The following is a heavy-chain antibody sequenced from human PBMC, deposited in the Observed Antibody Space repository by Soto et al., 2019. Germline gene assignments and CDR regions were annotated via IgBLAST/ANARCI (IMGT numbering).Heavy chain of an antibody. D-gene: IGHD5-18*01. CDR1: GFTFSTYG. Sequence: QVQLVESGGGVVQPGRSLRLSCAASGFTFSTYGMHRVRQAPGKGLEWVAVISYDGSNKYYADSVKGRFTISRDNSKNTLYLQMSSLRAEVTAVYYCAKGFSYSVFDYWGQGTLVTVS. V-gene: IGHV3-30*18. CDR2: ISYDGSNK. J-gene: IGHJ4*02. CDR3: AKGFSYSVFDY.